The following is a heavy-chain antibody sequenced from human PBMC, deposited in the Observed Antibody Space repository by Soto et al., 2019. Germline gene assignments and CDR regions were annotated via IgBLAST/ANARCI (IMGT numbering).Heavy chain of an antibody. CDR1: AFTFSAYA. CDR2: ITGSGDST. CDR3: AKGSRASRPYYFDY. J-gene: IGHJ4*02. D-gene: IGHD3-16*01. Sequence: EVQLLESGGGLVQPGGSLRLSCTASAFTFSAYAMSWVRQAPGKGLEWVSAITGSGDSTYYAGSVKGRFTISRDNSKNTLYLQLNSLRADDTAVYYCAKGSRASRPYYFDYWGQGTLVTVCS. V-gene: IGHV3-23*01.